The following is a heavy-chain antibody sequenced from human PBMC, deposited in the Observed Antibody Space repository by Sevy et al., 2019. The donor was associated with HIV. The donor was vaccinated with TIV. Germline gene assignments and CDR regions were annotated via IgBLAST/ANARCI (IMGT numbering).Heavy chain of an antibody. D-gene: IGHD3-9*01. CDR3: TTPSVLRYFDWLGTFDY. J-gene: IGHJ4*02. CDR2: IKSKTDGGTT. CDR1: GFTFSNAW. Sequence: GGSLRLSCAASGFTFSNAWMSWVRQAPGKGLEWVGRIKSKTDGGTTDYAAPVKGRFTISRDDSKNTLYLQMNSLKTDDTAVYYCTTPSVLRYFDWLGTFDYWGQGTLVTVSS. V-gene: IGHV3-15*01.